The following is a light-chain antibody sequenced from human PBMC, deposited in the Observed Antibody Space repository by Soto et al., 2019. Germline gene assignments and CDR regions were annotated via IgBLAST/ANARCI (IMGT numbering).Light chain of an antibody. CDR2: GAS. CDR1: QSVSSSY. V-gene: IGKV3-20*01. Sequence: DIVLTQSPGALSLSPGERATLSCRASQSVSSSYLAWYQQKPGQAPRLLIYGASSRATGIPDRFSGSGSGTDFTLTISRLEPDDFAVYYCQQYGSSITFGQGRRLEI. CDR3: QQYGSSIT. J-gene: IGKJ5*01.